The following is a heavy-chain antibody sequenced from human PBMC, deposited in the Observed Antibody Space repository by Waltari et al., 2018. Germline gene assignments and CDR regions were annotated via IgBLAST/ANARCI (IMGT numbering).Heavy chain of an antibody. CDR1: GFPFGSHW. Sequence: DVHLVESGGGLVQPRGSLRLSCTVSGFPFGSHWMHWVRQVPGKGLVWISRIDDDGSSAIYADSVKGRFTVSRDNAQNSMYLQMNSLRVEDTALYYCAAYTVAGNWDYYYMDVWGKGTTVTVSS. J-gene: IGHJ6*03. CDR3: AAYTVAGNWDYYYMDV. V-gene: IGHV3-74*01. D-gene: IGHD6-19*01. CDR2: IDDDGSSA.